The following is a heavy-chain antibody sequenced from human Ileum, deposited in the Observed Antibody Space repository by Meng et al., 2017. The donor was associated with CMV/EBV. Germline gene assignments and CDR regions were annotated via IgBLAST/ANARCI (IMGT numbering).Heavy chain of an antibody. D-gene: IGHD2-15*01. CDR3: ARDGRGAATPNCWFDP. CDR1: GGSISSSNYY. CDR2: IYYSGST. J-gene: IGHJ5*02. Sequence: SETLSLTCTVSGGSISSSNYYWGWIRQPPGKGLEWIGSIYYSGSTYYNPSLKSRVTISVDTSKNQFSLKLSSVTAADTAVYYCARDGRGAATPNCWFDPWGQGTLVTVSS. V-gene: IGHV4-39*07.